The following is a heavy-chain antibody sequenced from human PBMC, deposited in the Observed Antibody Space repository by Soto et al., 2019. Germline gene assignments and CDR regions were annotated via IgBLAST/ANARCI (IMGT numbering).Heavy chain of an antibody. CDR2: ISSRGGST. Sequence: PGRSLRLSCAASGFSFSTYAMSWVRQAPGKGLEWVSTISSRGGSTYYADSVKGRFTVSRDNSENTLYLQMSSLRVEDTAVYYCATPLMTSVNTCAFDSCGQGTLVTVSS. J-gene: IGHJ5*01. V-gene: IGHV3-23*01. CDR3: ATPLMTSVNTCAFDS. CDR1: GFSFSTYA. D-gene: IGHD4-17*01.